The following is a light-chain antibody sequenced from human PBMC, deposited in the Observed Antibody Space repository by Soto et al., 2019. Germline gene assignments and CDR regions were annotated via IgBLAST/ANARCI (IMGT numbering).Light chain of an antibody. Sequence: QSVLAQPASVSGSPGQSIAISCTGTSSDVGSYNSVSWYQQYPGKASKLMIHDVNNRPSGISDRFSGSKSGNTASLTISGLQAEDEADYYCSSFTSSTSYVFGTGTKVTVL. CDR2: DVN. CDR3: SSFTSSTSYV. J-gene: IGLJ1*01. CDR1: SSDVGSYNS. V-gene: IGLV2-14*03.